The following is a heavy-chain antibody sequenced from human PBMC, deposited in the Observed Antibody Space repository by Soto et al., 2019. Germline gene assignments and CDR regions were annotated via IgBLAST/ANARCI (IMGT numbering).Heavy chain of an antibody. CDR2: ISRSSSYL. Sequence: EVQLVESGGGLVKPGGSLRLSCTASGFTFSSYSMNWVRQAPGKGLEWVSSISRSSSYLYYADSVKGRFTISRDNAKNSLYLQMNSLRAEDTAVYYCGAATGAYWGQRTLVTVSS. J-gene: IGHJ4*02. CDR1: GFTFSSYS. CDR3: GAATGAY. V-gene: IGHV3-21*01. D-gene: IGHD2-15*01.